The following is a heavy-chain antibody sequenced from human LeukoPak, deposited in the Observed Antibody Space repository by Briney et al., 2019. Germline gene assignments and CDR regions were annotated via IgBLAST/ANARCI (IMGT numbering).Heavy chain of an antibody. V-gene: IGHV3-23*01. J-gene: IGHJ4*02. Sequence: GGSLRLSCAASGFNFGDYAISWVRQAPGKGLECVSGITGSGGSTYYADSVKGRFTISRDNSKNTLFLQMSSLRADDTAVYYCAKVAISLIAVVKTPFDSWGQGTLVTVSS. D-gene: IGHD3-22*01. CDR2: ITGSGGST. CDR1: GFNFGDYA. CDR3: AKVAISLIAVVKTPFDS.